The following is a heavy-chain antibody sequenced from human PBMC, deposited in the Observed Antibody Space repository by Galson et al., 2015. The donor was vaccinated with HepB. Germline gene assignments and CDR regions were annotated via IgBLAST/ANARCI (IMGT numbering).Heavy chain of an antibody. V-gene: IGHV3-53*01. CDR1: GFTVSNTY. CDR3: ASPFCTGGSCYPLWY. Sequence: SLRLSCAASGFTVSNTYMNWVRQAPGKGLEWVSVIYSGGATYYADSVKGRFTISRDNSKNTLYLHLNNLRAEDTAVYYCASPFCTGGSCYPLWYWGQGTLVTVSS. D-gene: IGHD2-15*01. J-gene: IGHJ4*02. CDR2: IYSGGAT.